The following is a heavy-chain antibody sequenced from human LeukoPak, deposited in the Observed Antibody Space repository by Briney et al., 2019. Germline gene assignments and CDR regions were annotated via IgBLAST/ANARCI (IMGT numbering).Heavy chain of an antibody. CDR1: GGSISSGSYY. J-gene: IGHJ4*02. D-gene: IGHD3-3*01. Sequence: PSETLSLTCTVSGGSISSGSYYWSWIRQPAGKGLEWIGRIYTSGSTNYNPSLKSRVTISVDTSKNQFSLKLSSVTAADTAVYYCASREVSGYWGQGTLVTVSS. CDR2: IYTSGST. V-gene: IGHV4-61*02. CDR3: ASREVSGY.